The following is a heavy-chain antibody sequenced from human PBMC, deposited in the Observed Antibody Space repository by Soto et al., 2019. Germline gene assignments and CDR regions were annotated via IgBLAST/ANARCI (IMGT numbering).Heavy chain of an antibody. J-gene: IGHJ4*02. CDR2: ISGNGGNT. V-gene: IGHV3-64*01. CDR3: ARGRSNRGGYSPVFDS. Sequence: GGSLRLSCAASGFTFSSYAMHWVRQAPGKGLEFVSAISGNGGNTHYANSVGGRFTISRANSKNTLYLQMGGLRADDMAVYYCARGRSNRGGYSPVFDSWGQGTLVTVSS. D-gene: IGHD2-15*01. CDR1: GFTFSSYA.